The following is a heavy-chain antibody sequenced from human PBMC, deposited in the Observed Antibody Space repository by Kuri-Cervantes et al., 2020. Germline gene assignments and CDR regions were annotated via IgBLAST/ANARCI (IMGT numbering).Heavy chain of an antibody. J-gene: IGHJ3*02. D-gene: IGHD6-13*01. CDR1: GYSISSGYY. V-gene: IGHV4-38-2*02. CDR2: IYHSGST. CDR3: ARDWVSIAAAGTWDAFDI. Sequence: SETLSLTCTVSGYSISSGYYWGWIRQPPGKGLEWIGSIYHSGSTYYNPSLKSRVTISVDTSKNQFSLKLSSVTAADTAVYYCARDWVSIAAAGTWDAFDIWGQGTRVTVSS.